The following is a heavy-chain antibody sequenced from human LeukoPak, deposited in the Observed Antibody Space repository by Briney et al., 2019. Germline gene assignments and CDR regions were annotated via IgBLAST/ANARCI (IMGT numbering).Heavy chain of an antibody. J-gene: IGHJ3*02. CDR2: IYPGDSGT. D-gene: IGHD3-22*01. CDR3: ARRDSSGEDAFDI. Sequence: GESLQISCQGSGYSFTSYWIGWVRQMPGKGLEWMGIIYPGDSGTRYSPSFQGQVTISADKSISTAYLQWSSLKASDTAMYYCARRDSSGEDAFDIWGQGTMVTVSS. CDR1: GYSFTSYW. V-gene: IGHV5-51*01.